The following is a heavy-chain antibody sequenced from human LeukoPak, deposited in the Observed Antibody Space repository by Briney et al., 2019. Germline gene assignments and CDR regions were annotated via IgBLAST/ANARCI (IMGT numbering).Heavy chain of an antibody. J-gene: IGHJ4*02. CDR2: IYYSGST. D-gene: IGHD4-17*01. CDR3: ATDYGDNPYYCDY. CDR1: GGSISSYY. V-gene: IGHV4-59*08. Sequence: SETLSLTCTVSGGSISSYYWSWIRQPPGKGLEWVGNIYYSGSTNYNPSLKSRVTISVDTSKNQFSLKLSSVTAADTAVYYCATDYGDNPYYCDYWGQGTLVTVSS.